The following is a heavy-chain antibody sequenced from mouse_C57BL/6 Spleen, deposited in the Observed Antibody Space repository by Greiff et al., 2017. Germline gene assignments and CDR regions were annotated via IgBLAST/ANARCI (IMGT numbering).Heavy chain of an antibody. D-gene: IGHD1-1*01. CDR2: IWSGGST. Sequence: VQLQQSGPGLVQPSQSLSITCTVSGFSLTSYGVHWVRQSPGKGLEWLGVIWSGGSTDNNAAFISRLSISKDNSKSQVFFKMNSLQADDTAIYDGARNDDGSSYFDYWGQGTTLTVSS. CDR3: ARNDDGSSYFDY. V-gene: IGHV2-2*01. J-gene: IGHJ2*01. CDR1: GFSLTSYG.